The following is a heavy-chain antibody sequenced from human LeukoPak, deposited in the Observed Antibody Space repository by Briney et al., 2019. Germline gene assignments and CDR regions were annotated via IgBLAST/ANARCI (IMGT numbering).Heavy chain of an antibody. CDR1: GYTFTGYY. V-gene: IGHV1-2*06. CDR3: ARGGTEASSGDY. Sequence: ASVKVSCKAAGYTFTGYYMFWVRQAPGQGLEWMGRINPNSGGTNYAQKFQGRVTMTRDTSITTAYMDLSRLTYDDTAVYYCARGGTEASSGDYWGQGTLVTVSS. D-gene: IGHD3-10*01. CDR2: INPNSGGT. J-gene: IGHJ4*02.